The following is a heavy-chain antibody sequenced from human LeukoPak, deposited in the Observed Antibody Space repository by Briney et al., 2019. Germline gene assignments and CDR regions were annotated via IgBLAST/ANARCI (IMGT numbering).Heavy chain of an antibody. CDR3: AKDVMNSESWGDY. D-gene: IGHD1-26*01. V-gene: IGHV3-23*01. CDR1: GFTFSSYA. CDR2: ISGSGGST. Sequence: GGSPRLSCAASGFTFSSYAMSWVRQAPGKGLEWVSAISGSGGSTYYADSVKGRFTISRDNSKNTLYLQMNSLRAEDTAVYYCAKDVMNSESWGDYWGQGTLVTVSS. J-gene: IGHJ4*02.